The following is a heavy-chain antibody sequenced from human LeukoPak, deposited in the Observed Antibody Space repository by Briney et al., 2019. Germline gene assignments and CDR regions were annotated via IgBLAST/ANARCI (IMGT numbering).Heavy chain of an antibody. CDR2: IDPNTGGT. D-gene: IGHD3-10*01. J-gene: IGHJ4*02. V-gene: IGHV1-2*02. CDR3: ARGGPTYYGLGSPDF. CDR1: GYTFTDYY. Sequence: EASVTVSCKASGYTFTDYYMHWVRQAPGHSLEWMGWIDPNTGGTNSAQKFKGRVTITRDTSISTAYMELSRLKSDDTAIYYCARGGPTYYGLGSPDFWGQGTLVTVSS.